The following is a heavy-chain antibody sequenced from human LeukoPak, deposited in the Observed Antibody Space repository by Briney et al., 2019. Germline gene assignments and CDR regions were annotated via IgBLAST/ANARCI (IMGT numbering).Heavy chain of an antibody. CDR3: ARDDYGGNEGFDY. D-gene: IGHD4-23*01. Sequence: ASVKVSCKASGGTFSSYAISWVRQAPGQGLEWMGRIIPIFGIANYAQKFQGRVTITADKSTSTASMELSSLRSEDTAVYYCARDDYGGNEGFDYWGQGTLVTVSS. V-gene: IGHV1-69*04. J-gene: IGHJ4*02. CDR2: IIPIFGIA. CDR1: GGTFSSYA.